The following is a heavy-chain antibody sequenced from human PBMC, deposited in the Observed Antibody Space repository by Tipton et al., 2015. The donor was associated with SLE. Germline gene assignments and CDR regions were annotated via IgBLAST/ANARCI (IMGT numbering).Heavy chain of an antibody. CDR2: INHSGST. CDR1: GGSFSGYY. Sequence: GLVKPPETLSLTCAVYGGSFSGYYWTWIRQPPGKGLEWIGEINHSGSTNYNPSLKSRVTISVDTSKNQFSLKLSSVTAADTAVYYCARGNSSSWGRWFDPWGQGTLVTVSS. D-gene: IGHD6-13*01. J-gene: IGHJ5*02. CDR3: ARGNSSSWGRWFDP. V-gene: IGHV4-34*01.